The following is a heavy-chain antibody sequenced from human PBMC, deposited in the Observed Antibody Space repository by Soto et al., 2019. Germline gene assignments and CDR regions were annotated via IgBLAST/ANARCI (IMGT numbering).Heavy chain of an antibody. V-gene: IGHV3-7*01. D-gene: IGHD3-10*01. CDR1: GFTFSSYW. J-gene: IGHJ4*02. CDR3: ARVRSPFGNLYFDY. Sequence: PGGSLRLSCAASGFTFSSYWMSWVRQAPGKGLEWVANIKQDGSEKYYVDSVKGRFTISRDNAKNSLYLQMNSLRAEDTAVYYCARVRSPFGNLYFDYWGQGTLVTVSS. CDR2: IKQDGSEK.